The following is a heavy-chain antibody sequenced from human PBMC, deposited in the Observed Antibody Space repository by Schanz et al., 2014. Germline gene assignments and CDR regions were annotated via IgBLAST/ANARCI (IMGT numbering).Heavy chain of an antibody. CDR3: AKDSTHIDIVLVPTAIDY. D-gene: IGHD2-2*01. J-gene: IGHJ4*02. V-gene: IGHV3-33*06. CDR1: GFTFSSYG. Sequence: QVQLVESGGGVVQPGRSLRLSCAASGFTFSSYGMHWVRQAPGKGLEWVAAMSYDGSIKYYGDSVKGRFTISRDNSKNTLYLHMNTLREEDTAVYYCAKDSTHIDIVLVPTAIDYWGQGTLVTVSS. CDR2: MSYDGSIK.